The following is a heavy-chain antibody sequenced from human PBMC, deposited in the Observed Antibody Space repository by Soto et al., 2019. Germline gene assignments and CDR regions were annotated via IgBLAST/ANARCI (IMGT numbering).Heavy chain of an antibody. CDR1: GFSFSTYA. D-gene: IGHD5-18*01. J-gene: IGHJ4*02. V-gene: IGHV3-23*01. CDR2: ISNTGGTT. CDR3: AKRGGYSYGFLDS. Sequence: VKLLESGGGLVQPGGSLRLSCAASGFSFSTYAMNWVRQAPGKGLEWVATISNTGGTTYYADSVKGRFTVSRDNSKNKMSLQMNGLRAEDTAVYYCAKRGGYSYGFLDSWGQGTLVAVSS.